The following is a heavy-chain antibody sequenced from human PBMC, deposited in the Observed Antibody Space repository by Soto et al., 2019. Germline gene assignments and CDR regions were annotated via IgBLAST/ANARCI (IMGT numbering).Heavy chain of an antibody. Sequence: PSETLSLTCAVSGYSISSGNYWGWLRQPPGKGLEWIGSIHHGGSTYYNPSLNSRVTLSIDMTNNHVSLILNSVTAADTAVYYCAKVGPWVPYYYDSSPYTFENWFDPWGQGTLVTVSS. CDR2: IHHGGST. CDR1: GYSISSGNY. J-gene: IGHJ5*02. D-gene: IGHD3-22*01. V-gene: IGHV4-38-2*01. CDR3: AKVGPWVPYYYDSSPYTFENWFDP.